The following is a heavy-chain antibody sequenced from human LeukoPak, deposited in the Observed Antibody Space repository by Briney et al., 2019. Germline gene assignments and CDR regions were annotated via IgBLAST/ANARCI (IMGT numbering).Heavy chain of an antibody. CDR2: ISGSGGST. Sequence: GGSLRLSCAASGFTFSSYAMSWVRQAPGKGLEWVSAISGSGGSTYYADSVKGRFTISRDNSKNTLYLQMNSLRAEDTAVYYCAKDHLYSGSYLYYFDYWGQGTLVTVSS. D-gene: IGHD1-26*01. V-gene: IGHV3-23*01. CDR1: GFTFSSYA. CDR3: AKDHLYSGSYLYYFDY. J-gene: IGHJ4*02.